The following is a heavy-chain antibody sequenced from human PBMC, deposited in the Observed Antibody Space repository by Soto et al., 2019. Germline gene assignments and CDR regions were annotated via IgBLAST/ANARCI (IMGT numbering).Heavy chain of an antibody. CDR3: ARQGYCSSSSCYFDF. D-gene: IGHD2-2*01. Sequence: GESLKISCKGSGYRFTSYWIGWVRQMPEKGLEWMGIIYPGDSDTTYSPSFQGQVTFSVDKSIDTAYLQWSSLKASDTAMYYCARQGYCSSSSCYFDFWGQGSLVTVSS. V-gene: IGHV5-51*01. CDR2: IYPGDSDT. CDR1: GYRFTSYW. J-gene: IGHJ4*02.